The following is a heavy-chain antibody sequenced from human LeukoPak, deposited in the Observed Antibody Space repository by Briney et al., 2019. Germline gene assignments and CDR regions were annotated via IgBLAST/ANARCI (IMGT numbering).Heavy chain of an antibody. CDR2: ISRTGDSI. Sequence: GGSLRLSCATSGFTFSGYSMNWFRQAPGKGLEWVAAISRTGDSITYADSVRGRFTISRDNAKDSLYLQMNSLRAEDTAVYFCARENNRECSTSSCPRDYWGQGTLVTVSS. V-gene: IGHV3-21*01. CDR3: ARENNRECSTSSCPRDY. J-gene: IGHJ4*02. CDR1: GFTFSGYS. D-gene: IGHD2-2*01.